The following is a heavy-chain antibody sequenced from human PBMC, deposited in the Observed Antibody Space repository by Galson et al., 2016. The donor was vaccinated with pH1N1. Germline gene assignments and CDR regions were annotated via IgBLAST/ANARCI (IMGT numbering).Heavy chain of an antibody. CDR1: GYTFTNYY. CDR3: TRDLGRRREY. Sequence: SVKVSCKASGYTFTNYYFHWVRQAPGQGLEWMGVIDPSGGGTTYAQKFQARVTMTRDTSTSTVYMDLSSLKSEDTAVYYCTRDLGRRREYWGQGTLVTVSS. J-gene: IGHJ4*02. CDR2: IDPSGGGT. V-gene: IGHV1-46*01. D-gene: IGHD1-26*01.